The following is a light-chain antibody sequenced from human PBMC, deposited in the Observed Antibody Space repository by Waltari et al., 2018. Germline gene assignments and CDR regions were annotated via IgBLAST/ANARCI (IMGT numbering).Light chain of an antibody. J-gene: IGKJ1*01. CDR2: KAS. CDR1: QSISNW. V-gene: IGKV1-5*03. Sequence: DIQMTQSPSTLSASVGDRVTITCRASQSISNWLVWYQQKPGKAPKLLIYKASTLETGVPSRFSGSGSGTEFTLTISNLQPDDFVTYYCQQYNYYWTFGQGTKVEI. CDR3: QQYNYYWT.